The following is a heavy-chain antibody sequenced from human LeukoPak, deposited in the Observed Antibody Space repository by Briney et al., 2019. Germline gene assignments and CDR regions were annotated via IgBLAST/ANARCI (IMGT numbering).Heavy chain of an antibody. J-gene: IGHJ3*02. D-gene: IGHD6-13*01. V-gene: IGHV5-51*01. Sequence: GESLKISCKSSGYSFTDYWIGWVRQMPGQGLEWMAVILPRYSDSNVRYSPSFQGHVTVSADMSITTSYLHWTTLQASDTAIYYCARQPTRAGDAFDIWGQGTMVTVSS. CDR1: GYSFTDYW. CDR3: ARQPTRAGDAFDI. CDR2: ILPRYSDSNV.